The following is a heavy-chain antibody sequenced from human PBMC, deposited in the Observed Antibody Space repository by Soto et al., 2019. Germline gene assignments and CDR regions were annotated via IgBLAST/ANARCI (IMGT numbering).Heavy chain of an antibody. D-gene: IGHD5-18*01. Sequence: EVQLVESGGGLVKPGGSLRLSCAASGFTFSSYSMNWVRQAPGKGLEWVSSISSSSSYIYYADSVKGRFTISRDNAKNSVNLQMNSLRAEDTAVYYCAREDTAMVTSGAFDLWGQGTMVTVSS. J-gene: IGHJ3*01. V-gene: IGHV3-21*01. CDR3: AREDTAMVTSGAFDL. CDR1: GFTFSSYS. CDR2: ISSSSSYI.